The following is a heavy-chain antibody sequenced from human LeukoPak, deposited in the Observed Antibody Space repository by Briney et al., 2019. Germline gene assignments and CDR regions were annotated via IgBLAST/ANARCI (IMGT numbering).Heavy chain of an antibody. CDR3: ASTFGSHTHHPALFDY. J-gene: IGHJ4*02. V-gene: IGHV4-39*01. CDR1: GGSISSSSYY. D-gene: IGHD2/OR15-2a*01. CDR2: IYYSGDT. Sequence: PSETLSLTCTVSGGSISSSSYYWGWIRQPPGKGLEWIGSIYYSGDTYYNPSLKSRRVTISVDTSKNQFSLKLSSVTAADTAVYYCASTFGSHTHHPALFDYWGQGTLVTVSS.